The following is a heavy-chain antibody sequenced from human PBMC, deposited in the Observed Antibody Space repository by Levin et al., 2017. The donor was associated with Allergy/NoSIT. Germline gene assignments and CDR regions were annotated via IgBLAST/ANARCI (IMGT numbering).Heavy chain of an antibody. CDR1: GFSLSTSGVG. CDR2: IYWDDDK. J-gene: IGHJ2*01. D-gene: IGHD3-22*01. Sequence: SGPTLVKPTQTLTLTCTFSGFSLSTSGVGVGWIRQPPGKALEWLALIYWDDDKRYSPSLKSRLTITKDTSKNQVVLTMTNMDPVDTATYYCAHSIGYYDSSGYYYGSWYFDLWGRGTLVTVSS. V-gene: IGHV2-5*02. CDR3: AHSIGYYDSSGYYYGSWYFDL.